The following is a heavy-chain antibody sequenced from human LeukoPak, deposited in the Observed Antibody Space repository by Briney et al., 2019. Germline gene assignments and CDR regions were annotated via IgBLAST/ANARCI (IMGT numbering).Heavy chain of an antibody. CDR3: ARDRFGGGFDY. V-gene: IGHV3-48*03. CDR2: ISSSGSTI. CDR1: GFTFSSYE. J-gene: IGHJ4*02. Sequence: PGGSLRLSCAASGFTFSSYEMNWVRQAPGKGLEWVSYISSSGSTIYYADSVKGRFTISRDNAKNSLCLQMNSLRAEDTAVYYCARDRFGGGFDYWGQGTLVTVSS. D-gene: IGHD2-15*01.